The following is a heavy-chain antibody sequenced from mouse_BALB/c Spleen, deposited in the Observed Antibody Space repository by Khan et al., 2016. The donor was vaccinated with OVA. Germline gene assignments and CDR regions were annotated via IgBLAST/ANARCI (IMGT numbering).Heavy chain of an antibody. CDR1: GFSLTNYG. J-gene: IGHJ4*01. V-gene: IGHV2-6-1*01. D-gene: IGHD2-10*01. CDR3: ARQPYYHYNVMDY. CDR2: MWSDGST. Sequence: QVQLKESGPGLVAPSQSLSITCTISGFSLTNYGVHWVRQPPGKGLEWLVLMWSDGSTTYNSALKSRLTISKDNAKSQVFLKMNSLQTDDTTMYFCARQPYYHYNVMDYWGKGTTVTVSS.